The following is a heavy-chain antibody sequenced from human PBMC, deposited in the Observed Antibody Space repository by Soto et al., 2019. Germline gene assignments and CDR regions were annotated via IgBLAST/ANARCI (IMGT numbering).Heavy chain of an antibody. D-gene: IGHD5-12*01. V-gene: IGHV5-51*01. CDR1: GYSFIRHW. J-gene: IGHJ4*02. CDR2: IYPGDSET. CDR3: ARDPLSSGVVATIWDY. Sequence: HGESLKISCRASGYSFIRHWIGWVRQMPGKGLEWLGVIYPGDSETTYSPSFQGQVTISADMSISTAYLQMNSLRAEDTAVYYCARDPLSSGVVATIWDYWGQGTLVTVSS.